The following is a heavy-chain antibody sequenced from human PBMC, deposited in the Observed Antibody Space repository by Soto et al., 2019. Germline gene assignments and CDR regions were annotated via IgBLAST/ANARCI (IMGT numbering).Heavy chain of an antibody. J-gene: IGHJ4*02. V-gene: IGHV3-9*01. CDR2: ISWNSNTI. CDR1: GLTFDNYA. CDR3: AKDTGPN. Sequence: PGGSLRLSCAASGLTFDNYAMHRVRQAPGKGLEWVSGISWNSNTIAYADSVKGRFTISRDNAKNSLYLQMNSLRAEDTAFYYCAKDTGPNWGQGTLVTVSS.